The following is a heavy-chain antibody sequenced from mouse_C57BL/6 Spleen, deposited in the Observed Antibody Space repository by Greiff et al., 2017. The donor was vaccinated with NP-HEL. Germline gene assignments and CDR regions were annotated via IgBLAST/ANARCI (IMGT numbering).Heavy chain of an antibody. Sequence: LEESGAELVKPGASVKISCKASGYAFSSYWMNWVKQRPGKGLEWIGQIYPGDGDTNYNGKFKGKATLTADKSSSTAYMQLSSLTSEDSAVYFCARCPLYPYAMDYWGQGTSVTVSS. J-gene: IGHJ4*01. CDR3: ARCPLYPYAMDY. V-gene: IGHV1-80*01. CDR2: IYPGDGDT. D-gene: IGHD1-1*01. CDR1: GYAFSSYW.